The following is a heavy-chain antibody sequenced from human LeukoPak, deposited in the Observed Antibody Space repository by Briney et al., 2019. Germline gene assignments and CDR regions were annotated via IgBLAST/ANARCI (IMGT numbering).Heavy chain of an antibody. V-gene: IGHV3-23*01. CDR3: ANARIAAAAPFDY. CDR2: ISGSGGGT. CDR1: GFTFSSYA. J-gene: IGHJ4*02. D-gene: IGHD6-13*01. Sequence: GGSLRLSCAASGFTFSSYAMSWVRQAPGKGLEWVSAISGSGGGTYYADSVKGRFTISRDNSKNTLYLQMNSLRAEDTAVYYCANARIAAAAPFDYWGQGTLVTVSS.